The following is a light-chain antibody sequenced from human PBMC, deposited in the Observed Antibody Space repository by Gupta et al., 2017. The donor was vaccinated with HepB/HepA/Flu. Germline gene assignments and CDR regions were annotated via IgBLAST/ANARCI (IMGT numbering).Light chain of an antibody. CDR1: SSDVGGYNY. Sequence: SSLTHPPSVSVSPGQSITISCTITSSDVGGYNYVSWYQQHPGKAHKRMIKYVSNRPSGVSNRFSGSKSGNTASLTISGLQAEEEAYYYCSSYTSSNTYVFGNGNKVTVL. CDR3: SSYTSSNTYV. J-gene: IGLJ1*01. CDR2: YVS. V-gene: IGLV2-14*01.